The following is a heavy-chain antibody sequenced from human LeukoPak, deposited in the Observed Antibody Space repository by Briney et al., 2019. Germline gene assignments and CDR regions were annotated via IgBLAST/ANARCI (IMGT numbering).Heavy chain of an antibody. J-gene: IGHJ4*02. CDR3: RDPFDY. CDR2: IYYDGSSK. CDR1: GFTFSSYW. V-gene: IGHV3-30*02. Sequence: GGSLRLSCAASGFTFSSYWMSWVRQAPGKGLEWVAFIYYDGSSKYYADSVKGRFTISRDNSKNTVYLQMNSLRGEDTAVYYCRDPFDYWGQGTLVTVSS.